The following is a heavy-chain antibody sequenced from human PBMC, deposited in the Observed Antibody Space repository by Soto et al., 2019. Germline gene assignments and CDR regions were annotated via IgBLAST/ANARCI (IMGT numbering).Heavy chain of an antibody. Sequence: EVRLVESEGGLVQPGGSLSLSCAASGFTFSYYWMHWVRLAPGQGLLWVSRIHSDGSSTTYADSVKGRFTISRDNAKNTVSLQMNSLRVEDTGVYFCARGDRGAFDLWGQGTMVTVSS. D-gene: IGHD2-21*02. J-gene: IGHJ3*01. CDR2: IHSDGSST. CDR1: GFTFSYYW. V-gene: IGHV3-74*01. CDR3: ARGDRGAFDL.